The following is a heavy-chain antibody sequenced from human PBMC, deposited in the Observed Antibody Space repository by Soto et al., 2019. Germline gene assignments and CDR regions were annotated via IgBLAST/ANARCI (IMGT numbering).Heavy chain of an antibody. D-gene: IGHD6-19*01. CDR1: GFSFSSYS. CDR3: ERMLSDIAVAGSRPFDY. V-gene: IGHV3-21*01. Sequence: GGSLRLSCAACGFSFSSYSMNWVRQAPWKGLEWVSCISSSSTYIYYADSVKGRFTISRDNAKNSLYLQMNSLRAEDTSVYYCERMLSDIAVAGSRPFDYWGLGTRVT. J-gene: IGHJ4*01. CDR2: ISSSSTYI.